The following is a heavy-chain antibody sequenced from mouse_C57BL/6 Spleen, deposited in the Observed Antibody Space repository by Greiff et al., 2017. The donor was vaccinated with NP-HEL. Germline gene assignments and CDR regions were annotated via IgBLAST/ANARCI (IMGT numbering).Heavy chain of an antibody. D-gene: IGHD2-2*01. Sequence: EVKLMESGPELVKPGASVKISCKASGYSFTDYNMNWVKQSNGKSLEWIGVINPNYGTTSYNQKFKGKATLTVDQSSSTAYMQLNSLTSEDSAVYYCASSYGYDYAMDYWGQGTSVTVSS. V-gene: IGHV1-39*01. J-gene: IGHJ4*01. CDR2: INPNYGTT. CDR3: ASSYGYDYAMDY. CDR1: GYSFTDYN.